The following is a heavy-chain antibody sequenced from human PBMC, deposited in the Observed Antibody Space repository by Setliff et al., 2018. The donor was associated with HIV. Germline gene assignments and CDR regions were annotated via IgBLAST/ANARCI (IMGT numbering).Heavy chain of an antibody. CDR2: IDYSEST. CDR3: ARAPPGIQNDAFDV. CDR1: GGSIYDQY. Sequence: SETLSLTCTVPGGSIYDQYFSWIRQPPGKGLEWIGSIDYSESTKYNPPLNSRGTISLDKPKNELSLKLTSVTAADTAVYYCARAPPGIQNDAFDVWGQGTMVTVSS. V-gene: IGHV4-59*08. J-gene: IGHJ3*01.